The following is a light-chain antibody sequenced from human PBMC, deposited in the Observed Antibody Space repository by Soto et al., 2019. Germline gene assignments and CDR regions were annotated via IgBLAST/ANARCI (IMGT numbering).Light chain of an antibody. J-gene: IGLJ1*01. V-gene: IGLV2-14*01. CDR3: SPYTRSSTSYV. Sequence: QSALTQPASVSGSPGQSITISCTGTSSDVGGYNYVSWYQQHPGKAPKLMIYEVSNRPSRVSNRFSGSKSGNTASLTISGLQAEDEADYYCSPYTRSSTSYVFGTGTKPTVL. CDR1: SSDVGGYNY. CDR2: EVS.